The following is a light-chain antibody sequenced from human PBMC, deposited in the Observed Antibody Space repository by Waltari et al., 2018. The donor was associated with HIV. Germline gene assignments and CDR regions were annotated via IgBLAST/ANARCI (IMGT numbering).Light chain of an antibody. CDR1: QNVRNH. CDR2: DTS. J-gene: IGKJ4*01. CDR3: QHYGTSLPST. V-gene: IGKV3-11*01. Sequence: ETVLTQSPPTLSLSPGERATLSCRASQNVRNHLAWYQQKPGQSPRLLIYDTSNRATGIPARFSGSGSGTDFTLTISRLEPEDFAVYFCQHYGTSLPSTFGGGTKVEIK.